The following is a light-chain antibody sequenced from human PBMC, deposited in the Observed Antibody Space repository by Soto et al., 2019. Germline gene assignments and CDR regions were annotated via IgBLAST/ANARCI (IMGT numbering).Light chain of an antibody. CDR2: DVS. Sequence: QTVVTQPASVSGSPGQSITISCTGTSSDVGGYNYVSWYQQHPGKAPNLIIFDVSNRPSGVSNRFSGSKSGNSASLTISGLQAEDEADYYCSSYTGSNTPVVFGGGTQLTVL. J-gene: IGLJ2*01. CDR3: SSYTGSNTPVV. V-gene: IGLV2-14*01. CDR1: SSDVGGYNY.